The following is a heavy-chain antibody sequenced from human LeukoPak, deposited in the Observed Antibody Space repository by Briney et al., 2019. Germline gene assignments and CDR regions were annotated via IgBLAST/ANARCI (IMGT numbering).Heavy chain of an antibody. J-gene: IGHJ4*02. Sequence: SETLSLTCTVAGGSISSYYWTWIRQSAGKGLEWIGRIHPSGSTNYNPSLEGRVTMSLDTSKKQFSLKVTSVTATDTGVYYCASAPEFSSGWLLDWWGQGSLVTVSS. CDR1: GGSISSYY. D-gene: IGHD6-19*01. V-gene: IGHV4-4*07. CDR2: IHPSGST. CDR3: ASAPEFSSGWLLDW.